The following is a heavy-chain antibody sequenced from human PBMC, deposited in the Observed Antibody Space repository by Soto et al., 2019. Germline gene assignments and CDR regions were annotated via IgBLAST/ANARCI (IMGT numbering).Heavy chain of an antibody. CDR1: GGSISSGGYY. CDR3: ARGMKRIAAVDY. Sequence: SLTCTVSGGSISSGGYYWSWIRQHPGKGLEWIGYIYYSGSTYYNPSLKSRVTISVDTSKNQFSLKLSSVTAADTAVYYCARGMKRIAAVDYWGQGTLVTVSS. J-gene: IGHJ4*02. CDR2: IYYSGST. V-gene: IGHV4-31*03. D-gene: IGHD6-13*01.